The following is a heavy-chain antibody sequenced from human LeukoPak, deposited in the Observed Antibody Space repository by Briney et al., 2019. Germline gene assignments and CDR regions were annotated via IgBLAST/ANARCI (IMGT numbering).Heavy chain of an antibody. V-gene: IGHV1-18*01. D-gene: IGHD3-22*01. CDR3: ARDYDSSGYGFDAFDI. CDR1: GYTFTSYG. Sequence: ASVKVSCKASGYTFTSYGISWVRQALGQGLEWMGWISAYNGNTNYAQKLQGRVTMTTDTSTSTAYMELRSLRSDDTAVYNCARDYDSSGYGFDAFDIWGQGTMVTVSS. CDR2: ISAYNGNT. J-gene: IGHJ3*02.